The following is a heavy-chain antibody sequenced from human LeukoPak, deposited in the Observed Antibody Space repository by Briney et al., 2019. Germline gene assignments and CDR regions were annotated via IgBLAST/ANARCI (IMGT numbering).Heavy chain of an antibody. Sequence: SETLSLTCTVSGGSISSYYWSWIRQPAGKGLEWIGRIYTSGSTNYNPSLKSRVTMSVDTSRNQFSLKLSSVTAADTAVYYCARVENYYDSSGYIGYWGQGTLVTVSS. CDR3: ARVENYYDSSGYIGY. V-gene: IGHV4-4*07. D-gene: IGHD3-22*01. CDR1: GGSISSYY. CDR2: IYTSGST. J-gene: IGHJ4*02.